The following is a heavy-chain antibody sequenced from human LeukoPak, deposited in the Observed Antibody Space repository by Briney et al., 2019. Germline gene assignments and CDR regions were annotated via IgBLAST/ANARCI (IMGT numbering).Heavy chain of an antibody. J-gene: IGHJ4*02. V-gene: IGHV1-46*01. CDR1: GYTFTSYY. D-gene: IGHD6-13*01. CDR3: ARETIAAAGTQT. CDR2: INPSGGST. Sequence: EASVKVSCKASGYTFTSYYMHWVRQAPGQGLEWMGIINPSGGSTSYAQKFQGRVTTTRDTSTSTVYMELSSLRSEDTAVYYCARETIAAAGTQTWGQGTLVTVSS.